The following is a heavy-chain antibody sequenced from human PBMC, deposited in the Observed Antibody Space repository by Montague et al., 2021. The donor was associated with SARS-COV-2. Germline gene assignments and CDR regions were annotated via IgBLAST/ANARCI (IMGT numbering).Heavy chain of an antibody. V-gene: IGHV3-48*03. CDR1: GFTFSSYE. CDR2: ISSSGSTI. Sequence: SLSLSCAASGFTFSSYEMNWVRQAPGKGLEWVSYISSSGSTIYYADSVKGRFTISSDHAKNSLYLQMNSLRAEDTAVYYCAIFSSGWYGWSFDYWGQGTLVTVSS. D-gene: IGHD6-19*01. CDR3: AIFSSGWYGWSFDY. J-gene: IGHJ4*02.